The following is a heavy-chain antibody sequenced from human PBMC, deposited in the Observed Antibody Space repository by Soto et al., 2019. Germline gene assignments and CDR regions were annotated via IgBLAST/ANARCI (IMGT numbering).Heavy chain of an antibody. J-gene: IGHJ2*01. V-gene: IGHV1-24*01. CDR2: FDPEDGET. CDR3: ARGQERYDFWSGYRYFDL. Sequence: ASVKVSCKVSGYTLTELSMHWVRQAPGKGLEWMGGFDPEDGETIYAQKFQGRVTITRDTSASTAYMELSSLRSEDTAVYYCARGQERYDFWSGYRYFDLWGRGTLVTVSS. CDR1: GYTLTELS. D-gene: IGHD3-3*01.